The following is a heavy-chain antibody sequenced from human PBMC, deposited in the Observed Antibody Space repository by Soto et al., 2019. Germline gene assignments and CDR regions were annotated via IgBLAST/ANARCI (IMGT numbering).Heavy chain of an antibody. CDR2: IRSKAYGGTT. CDR3: TRVGYSSGWYHYYYYYYGMDV. D-gene: IGHD6-19*01. Sequence: SLRISCSASGFTFGDSAMSWVRHAPGKGLEWVGFIRSKAYGGTTEYAASVKGRFTISRDDSKSIAYLQMNSLKTEDTAVYYCTRVGYSSGWYHYYYYYYGMDVWGQGTTVTVS. V-gene: IGHV3-49*04. J-gene: IGHJ6*02. CDR1: GFTFGDSA.